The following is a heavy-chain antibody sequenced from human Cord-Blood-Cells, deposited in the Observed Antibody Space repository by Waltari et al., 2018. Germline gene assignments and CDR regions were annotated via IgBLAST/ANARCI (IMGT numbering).Heavy chain of an antibody. Sequence: AASGFTFSGSAMHWVRPASGKGLEWVGRIRRKANSYATAYAASVKGRFTISRDDSKNTAYLQMNSLRTEDTAVYYCTSLWGRTGDWYFDLWGRGTLVTVSS. CDR1: GFTFSGSA. CDR2: IRRKANSYAT. CDR3: TSLWGRTGDWYFDL. J-gene: IGHJ2*01. V-gene: IGHV3-73*01. D-gene: IGHD7-27*01.